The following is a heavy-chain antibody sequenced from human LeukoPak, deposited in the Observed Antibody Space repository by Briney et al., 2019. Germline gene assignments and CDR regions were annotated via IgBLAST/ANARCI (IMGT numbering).Heavy chain of an antibody. D-gene: IGHD3-10*01. V-gene: IGHV3-23*01. CDR3: AKDPMIRGSTYDY. CDR2: ISGRGTT. CDR1: GFTFSIYA. Sequence: QPGGSLRLSCAASGFTFSIYAMSWVRQAPGKGLEWVSAISGRGTTYYADSVKGRFTISRDNSKNTLYLQMNSLRAEDTAVYYCAKDPMIRGSTYDYWGQGTLVTVSS. J-gene: IGHJ4*02.